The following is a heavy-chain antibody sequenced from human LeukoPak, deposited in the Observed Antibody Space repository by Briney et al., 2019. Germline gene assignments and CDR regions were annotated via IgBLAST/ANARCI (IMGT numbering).Heavy chain of an antibody. CDR2: INHSGST. V-gene: IGHV4-34*01. Sequence: SETLSLTCAVYGGSFSGYYWSWIRQPPGKGLEWIGEINHSGSTNYNPSLKSRVTISGDTSKNQFSLKLSSVTAADTAVYYCARCHRYCSSTSCLLGRDYWGQGTLVTVSS. J-gene: IGHJ4*02. D-gene: IGHD2-2*01. CDR3: ARCHRYCSSTSCLLGRDY. CDR1: GGSFSGYY.